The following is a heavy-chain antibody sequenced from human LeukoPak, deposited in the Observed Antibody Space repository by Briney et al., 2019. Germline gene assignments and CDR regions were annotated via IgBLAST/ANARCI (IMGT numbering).Heavy chain of an antibody. CDR2: ISYDGSNK. CDR1: GFTFSSYG. V-gene: IGHV3-30*18. J-gene: IGHJ4*02. D-gene: IGHD6-19*01. Sequence: GGSLRLSCAASGFTFSSYGMHWVRQAPGKGLEWVAVISYDGSNKYYADSVKGRFTISRDNSKNTLYLQMNSLRAEDTAVYYCAKDRAVAGTGTKFDYWGQGTLVTVSS. CDR3: AKDRAVAGTGTKFDY.